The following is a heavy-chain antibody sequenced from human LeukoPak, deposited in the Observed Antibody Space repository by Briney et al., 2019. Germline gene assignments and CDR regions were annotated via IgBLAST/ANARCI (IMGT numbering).Heavy chain of an antibody. CDR2: IIPTFGTA. D-gene: IGHD5-24*01. CDR3: ARSRRDGYNLHAFDI. V-gene: IGHV1-69*05. Sequence: SVKVSCKASGGTFSSYAISWVRQAPGQGLEWMGRIIPTFGTANYAQKFQGRVTITTDESTSTAYMELSSLRSEDTAVYYCARSRRDGYNLHAFDIWGQGTMVTVSS. CDR1: GGTFSSYA. J-gene: IGHJ3*02.